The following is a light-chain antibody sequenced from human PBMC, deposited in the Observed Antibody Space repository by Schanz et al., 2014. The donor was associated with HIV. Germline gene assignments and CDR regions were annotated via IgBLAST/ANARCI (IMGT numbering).Light chain of an antibody. J-gene: IGKJ2*01. CDR1: QSILFSSNNRNY. CDR2: WAS. Sequence: DILMTQSPDSLAVSLGERATINCKSSQSILFSSNNRNYLAWYQLKPGQPPKLLIYWASSRESGVPDRFTGSGSGTDFTLTISSLQAADVAVYYCQQYFRPPPTFGQGTKLEIQ. CDR3: QQYFRPPPT. V-gene: IGKV4-1*01.